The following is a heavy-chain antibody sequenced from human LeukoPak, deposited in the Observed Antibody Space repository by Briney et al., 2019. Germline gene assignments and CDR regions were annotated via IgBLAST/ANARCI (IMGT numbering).Heavy chain of an antibody. CDR3: VKSRASSWYVHDY. Sequence: PGGSLRLSCSASGFTFSGYAMHWVRQAPGKGLEYVSAITSGGGSTYYADSMKGRFTISRDNSKNTLYLQMSSLRAEDTAVYYCVKSRASSWYVHDYWGRGTLVTVSS. V-gene: IGHV3-64D*09. J-gene: IGHJ4*02. CDR1: GFTFSGYA. D-gene: IGHD6-13*01. CDR2: ITSGGGST.